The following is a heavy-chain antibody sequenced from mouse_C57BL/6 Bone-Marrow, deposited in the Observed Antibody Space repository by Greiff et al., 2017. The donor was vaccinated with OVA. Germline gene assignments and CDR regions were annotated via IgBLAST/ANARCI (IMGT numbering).Heavy chain of an antibody. CDR3: TKGYDEDYYAMDY. CDR1: GFNIKDDY. Sequence: EVQLQQSGAELVRPGASVKLSCTASGFNIKDDYMHWVKQRPEQGLEWIGWIDPENGDTEYASKFQGKATITADTSSNTAYLQLSSLTSEDTAVYYGTKGYDEDYYAMDYWGQGTSVTVSS. V-gene: IGHV14-4*01. J-gene: IGHJ4*01. CDR2: IDPENGDT. D-gene: IGHD2-2*01.